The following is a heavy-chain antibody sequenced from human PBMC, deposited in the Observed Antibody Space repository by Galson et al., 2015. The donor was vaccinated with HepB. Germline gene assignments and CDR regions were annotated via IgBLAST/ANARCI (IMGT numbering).Heavy chain of an antibody. D-gene: IGHD6-13*01. V-gene: IGHV3-30-3*01. CDR2: ISYDGSNK. Sequence: SLRLSCAASGFTFSSYAMHWVRQAPGKGLEWVAVISYDGSNKYYADSVKGRFTISRDNSKNTLYLQMNSLRAEDTAVYYCARELAAADLCYFDYWGQGTLVTVSS. CDR1: GFTFSSYA. CDR3: ARELAAADLCYFDY. J-gene: IGHJ4*02.